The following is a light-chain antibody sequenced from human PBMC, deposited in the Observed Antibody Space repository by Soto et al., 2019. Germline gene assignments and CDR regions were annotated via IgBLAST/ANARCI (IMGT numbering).Light chain of an antibody. V-gene: IGKV1-17*01. Sequence: DIQMTQSPSSLSASVGDTVTITCRASQGIRNELAWYQQKPGKAPKRLIYAASSLQSGVPSRFIGVGSGTEFTLTISSLQPADFSTYYCLQHTTSPQFTFGPGTTVDI. CDR2: AAS. CDR3: LQHTTSPQFT. J-gene: IGKJ3*01. CDR1: QGIRNE.